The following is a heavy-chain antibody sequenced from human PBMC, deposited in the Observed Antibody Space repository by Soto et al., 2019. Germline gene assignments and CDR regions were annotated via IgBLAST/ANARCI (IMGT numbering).Heavy chain of an antibody. D-gene: IGHD2-15*01. CDR3: APLSVSLSGPYGIHV. CDR1: GYSVTSSDYY. CDR2: MFYSGLT. Sequence: SETRSLTGSVSGYSVTSSDYYWAWIRQPPGKGLEWIGSMFYSGLTYYNPSLKSRVTLSVDTSKNQFSVRLNSVTAADTAVYYCAPLSVSLSGPYGIHVWGQGTTVTVSS. J-gene: IGHJ6*02. V-gene: IGHV4-39*01.